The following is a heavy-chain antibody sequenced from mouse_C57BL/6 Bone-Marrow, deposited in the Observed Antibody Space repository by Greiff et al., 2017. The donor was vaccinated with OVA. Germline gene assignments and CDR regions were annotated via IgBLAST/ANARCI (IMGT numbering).Heavy chain of an antibody. J-gene: IGHJ3*01. D-gene: IGHD1-1*01. CDR3: AKGYGSSSGFAY. Sequence: VQRVESGAELAKPGASVKLSCKASGYTFTSYWMHWVKQRPGQGLEWIGYINPSSGYTKYNQKFKDKATLTADKSSSTAYMQLSSLTYEDSAVYYCAKGYGSSSGFAYWGQGTLVTVSA. V-gene: IGHV1-7*01. CDR1: GYTFTSYW. CDR2: INPSSGYT.